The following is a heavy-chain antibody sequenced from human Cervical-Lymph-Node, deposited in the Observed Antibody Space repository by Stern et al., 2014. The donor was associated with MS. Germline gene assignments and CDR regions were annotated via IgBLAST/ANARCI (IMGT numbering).Heavy chain of an antibody. CDR3: ARQTTAWASDV. D-gene: IGHD1-14*01. Sequence: VQLVQSGAELIRPGESLKISCKGSGFKFSIYWIAWVRQMPGKGLEGMGIIYPGDSETRYSPSFTGQVTMLADKSTSTAYLQWSSLKASDTAMYFCARQTTAWASDVWGQGTLVTVSS. CDR1: GFKFSIYW. CDR2: IYPGDSET. V-gene: IGHV5-51*01. J-gene: IGHJ4*02.